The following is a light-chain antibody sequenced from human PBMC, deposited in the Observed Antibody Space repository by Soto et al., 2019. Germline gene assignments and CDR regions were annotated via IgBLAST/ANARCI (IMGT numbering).Light chain of an antibody. V-gene: IGLV2-14*03. CDR3: SSYSSTSTRRL. J-gene: IGLJ1*01. Sequence: QSALAQPASVSGCPGQSITIPCTGTSNDIGGYNYVSWYQQFPGKAPKLIIYDVTNRPSGVSFRFSGSKSGNTASLTISGLQAEDEAGCSSYSSTSTRRLFGAGTKVTVL. CDR1: SNDIGGYNY. CDR2: DVT.